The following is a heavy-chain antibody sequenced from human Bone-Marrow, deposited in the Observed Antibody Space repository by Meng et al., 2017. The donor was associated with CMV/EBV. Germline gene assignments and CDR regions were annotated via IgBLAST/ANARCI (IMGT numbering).Heavy chain of an antibody. CDR3: ARHGDIVVVPAAIGAGAYYYGMDV. J-gene: IGHJ6*02. CDR2: IYPGDSDT. CDR1: GYSFTSYW. V-gene: IGHV5-51*01. D-gene: IGHD2-2*02. Sequence: GGSLRLSCKGSGYSFTSYWIGWVRQMPGKGLEWMGIIYPGDSDTRYSPSFQGQVTISADKSISTAYLQWSSLKASDTAMYYCARHGDIVVVPAAIGAGAYYYGMDVWGQGTTVTVS.